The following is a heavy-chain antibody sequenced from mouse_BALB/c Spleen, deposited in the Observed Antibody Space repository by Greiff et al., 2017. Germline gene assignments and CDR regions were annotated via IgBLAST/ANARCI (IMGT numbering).Heavy chain of an antibody. CDR3: ASYESWFAY. Sequence: VKVVESGPGLVAPSQSLSITCTVSGFSLTSYGVHWVRQPPGKGLEWLGVIWAGGSTNYNSALMSRLSISKDNSKSQVFLKMNSLQTDDTAMYYCASYESWFAYWGQGTLVTVSA. J-gene: IGHJ3*01. CDR1: GFSLTSYG. D-gene: IGHD2-3*01. CDR2: IWAGGST. V-gene: IGHV2-9*02.